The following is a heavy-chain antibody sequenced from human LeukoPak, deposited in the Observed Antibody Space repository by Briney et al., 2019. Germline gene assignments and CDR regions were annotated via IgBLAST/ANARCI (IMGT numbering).Heavy chain of an antibody. CDR2: IISSGSII. J-gene: IGHJ3*02. Sequence: GGSLRLSCVASGFTFSSYEMNWVRQAPGKGLEWVSYIISSGSIIYYADSVKGRFTISRDNAKNSLYLQMNSLRAEDTAVYYCARDGRVYYDILTGYYALIGDGQGGDAFDIWGQGTMVTVSS. CDR3: ARDGRVYYDILTGYYALIGDGQGGDAFDI. V-gene: IGHV3-48*03. CDR1: GFTFSSYE. D-gene: IGHD3-9*01.